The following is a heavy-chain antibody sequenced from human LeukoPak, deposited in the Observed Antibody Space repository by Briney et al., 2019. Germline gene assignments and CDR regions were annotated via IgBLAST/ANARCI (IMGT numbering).Heavy chain of an antibody. CDR1: GGSLSTYY. CDR3: AREGIYDSSGRFDY. V-gene: IGHV4-4*07. D-gene: IGHD3-22*01. J-gene: IGHJ4*02. CDR2: TYTSGST. Sequence: SQTLSLTCTVAGGSLSTYYCSWIRQPAGNGLEWIGRTYTSGSTNYNPSLKSRVTMSVATSKNQFSLKLSSVTAADTAVYYCAREGIYDSSGRFDYWGQGTLVTVSS.